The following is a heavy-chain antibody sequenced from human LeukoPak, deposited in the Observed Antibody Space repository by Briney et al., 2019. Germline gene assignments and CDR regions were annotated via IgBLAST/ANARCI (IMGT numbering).Heavy chain of an antibody. CDR3: ARDLGGQDTGERFDP. V-gene: IGHV4-59*13. D-gene: IGHD3-16*01. CDR2: VYYSGVT. Sequence: SETLSLTCSVSGGSISTYYWSWIRQPPGTGLEWIGYVYYSGVTNYSPSLRSRVTISVDTSKKQFSLKLTSVTAADTAVYYCARDLGGQDTGERFDPWGQGTLVTVSS. CDR1: GGSISTYY. J-gene: IGHJ5*02.